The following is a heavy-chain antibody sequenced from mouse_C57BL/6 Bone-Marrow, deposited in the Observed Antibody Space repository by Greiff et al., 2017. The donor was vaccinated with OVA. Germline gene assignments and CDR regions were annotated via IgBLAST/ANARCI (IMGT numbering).Heavy chain of an antibody. J-gene: IGHJ4*01. CDR2: IWGDGST. Sequence: VQGVESGPGLVAPSQSLSITCTVSGFSLTSYGVSWVRQPPGKGLEWLGVIWGDGSTNYHSALISRLSISKDNSKSQVFLKLNSLQTDDTATYYCAKAQIYYYGSLYYYAMDYWGQGTSVTVSS. V-gene: IGHV2-3*01. D-gene: IGHD1-1*01. CDR3: AKAQIYYYGSLYYYAMDY. CDR1: GFSLTSYG.